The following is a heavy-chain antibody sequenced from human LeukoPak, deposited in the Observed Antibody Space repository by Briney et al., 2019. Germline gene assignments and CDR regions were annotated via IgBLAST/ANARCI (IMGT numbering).Heavy chain of an antibody. CDR1: GYTFTSYG. D-gene: IGHD3-3*01. Sequence: ASVKVSCKASGYTFTSYGISWVRQAPGQGLEWMGWISAYNGNTNYAQKLQGRVTMTTDTSTSTAYMELRSLRSDDTAVYYCARDHPNFWSGYSNYCYYGMDVWGQGSTVTVSS. J-gene: IGHJ6*02. CDR3: ARDHPNFWSGYSNYCYYGMDV. V-gene: IGHV1-18*01. CDR2: ISAYNGNT.